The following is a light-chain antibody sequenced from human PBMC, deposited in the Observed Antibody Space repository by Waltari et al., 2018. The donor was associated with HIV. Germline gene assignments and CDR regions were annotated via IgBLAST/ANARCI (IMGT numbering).Light chain of an antibody. J-gene: IGKJ1*01. CDR3: QQYNNWPPLT. CDR1: QSVSSN. CDR2: GAS. Sequence: EIVMTPSPATLSVPPGERATLSCRASQSVSSNLAWYQQKPGQAPRLLIYGASTRATGIPARFSGSGSGTEFTLSISSLQSEDFAVYYCQQYNNWPPLTFGQGTKVEIK. V-gene: IGKV3-15*01.